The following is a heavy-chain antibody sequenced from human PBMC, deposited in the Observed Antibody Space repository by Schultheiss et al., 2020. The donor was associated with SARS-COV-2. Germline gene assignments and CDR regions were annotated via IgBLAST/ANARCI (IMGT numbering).Heavy chain of an antibody. CDR1: GYSFTNYW. CDR2: IYPGDSDT. CDR3: ARASGYCSSTTCSHFDY. J-gene: IGHJ4*02. D-gene: IGHD2-2*01. Sequence: GESLKISCKGSGYSFTNYWIGWVRQMPGKGLEWMGVIYPGDSDTRYSPSFQGQGTISADKSISTANLQWSSLKASDTAMYYCARASGYCSSTTCSHFDYWGQGILVTVSS. V-gene: IGHV5-51*01.